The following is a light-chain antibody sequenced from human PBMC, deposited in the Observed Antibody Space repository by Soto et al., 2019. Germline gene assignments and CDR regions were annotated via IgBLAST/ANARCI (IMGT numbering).Light chain of an antibody. CDR2: GAS. V-gene: IGKV3-20*01. Sequence: EIVLTQSPGTLSLSPGERATLSCRASQSVSSSYLAWYQQKPGQAPRLLIYGASSRATGIPERFSGSGSGTDFTLTISRLEPEDFAVYYCQQYGSSRDTFGQGTKLEIK. J-gene: IGKJ2*01. CDR1: QSVSSSY. CDR3: QQYGSSRDT.